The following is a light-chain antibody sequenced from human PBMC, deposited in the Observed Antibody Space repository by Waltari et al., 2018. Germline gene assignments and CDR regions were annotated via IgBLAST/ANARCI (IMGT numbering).Light chain of an antibody. Sequence: FMLTQPPSASESPGKTVTISCTRSSGNIATNYVQWYQQRPGSAPTKVIYEDNQRPSWVPDRFSGSIDSSSNSASLIISGLEAEDEADYYCQSFDSSHVVFGGGTKLTVL. CDR2: EDN. CDR3: QSFDSSHVV. CDR1: SGNIATNY. J-gene: IGLJ2*01. V-gene: IGLV6-57*03.